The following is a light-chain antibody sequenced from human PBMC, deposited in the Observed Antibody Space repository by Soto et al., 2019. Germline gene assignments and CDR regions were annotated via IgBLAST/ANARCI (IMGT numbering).Light chain of an antibody. V-gene: IGLV1-51*01. J-gene: IGLJ2*01. CDR3: GAWDSRLSAGG. Sequence: HSVLTQPPSVSAAPGQKVTISCSGSSSNIGSNDVSWYQQLPGTGPKLLIYDNNKRPSGIPDRFSGSRSGTSATLAITGLQTGDEADYYCGAWDSRLSAGGFGGGTKLTVL. CDR1: SSNIGSND. CDR2: DNN.